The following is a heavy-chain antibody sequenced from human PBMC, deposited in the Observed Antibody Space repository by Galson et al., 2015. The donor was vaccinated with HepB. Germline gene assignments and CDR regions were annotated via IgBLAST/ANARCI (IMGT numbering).Heavy chain of an antibody. CDR1: GFTFSDYY. CDR3: AREEYSTPYYMDV. Sequence: SLRLSCAASGFTFSDYYMSWIRQAPGKGLEWVSYISSSGSTIYYADSVKGRFTISRDNAKNSLYLQMNSLRAEDTAVYHCAREEYSTPYYMDVWGKGTTVTVSS. J-gene: IGHJ6*03. V-gene: IGHV3-11*01. D-gene: IGHD6-13*01. CDR2: ISSSGSTI.